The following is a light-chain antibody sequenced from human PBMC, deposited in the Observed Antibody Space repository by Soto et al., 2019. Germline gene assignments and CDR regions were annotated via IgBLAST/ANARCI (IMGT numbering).Light chain of an antibody. CDR1: SSDVGGSNG. CDR2: DVS. V-gene: IGLV2-18*02. CDR3: SSYTSSSTYV. J-gene: IGLJ1*01. Sequence: QSVLTQPPSVSGSPGQSVAISFTGTSSDVGGSNGVSWYQQPPGTAPTLIIYDVSNRPSGVPDRFSGSKSGNTASLIISGLQAEDEGDYYCSSYTSSSTYVFGTGTKVTVL.